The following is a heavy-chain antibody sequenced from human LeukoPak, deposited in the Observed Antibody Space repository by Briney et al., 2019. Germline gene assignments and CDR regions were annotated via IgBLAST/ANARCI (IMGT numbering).Heavy chain of an antibody. J-gene: IGHJ4*02. CDR1: GYTFTSYG. Sequence: ASVKVSCKASGYTFTSYGISWVRQAPGQGLEWMGWISAYNGNTNYAQKLQGRVTMTTDTSTSTAYMELSSLRSEDTAVYYCARDGLEFGKLWYFDYWGQGTLVTVSS. CDR2: ISAYNGNT. CDR3: ARDGLEFGKLWYFDY. D-gene: IGHD3-10*01. V-gene: IGHV1-18*01.